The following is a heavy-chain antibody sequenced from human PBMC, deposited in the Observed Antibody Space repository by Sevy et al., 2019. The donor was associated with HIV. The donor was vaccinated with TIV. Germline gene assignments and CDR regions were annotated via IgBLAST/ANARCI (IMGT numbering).Heavy chain of an antibody. CDR1: GGSITSLY. J-gene: IGHJ4*02. V-gene: IGHV4-59*11. CDR3: GGENVRDRGYS. Sequence: SETLSLTCTVSGGSITSLYWNWIRQPPGKGLEWIANIYYNGHINYNPSLKSRVTLSLDTSKNQFSLRLSSVTAADTAMYYCGGENVRDRGYSWGQGTLVTVS. CDR2: IYYNGHI.